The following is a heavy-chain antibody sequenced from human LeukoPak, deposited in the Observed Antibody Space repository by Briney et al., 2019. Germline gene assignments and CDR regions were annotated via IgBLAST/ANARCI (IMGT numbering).Heavy chain of an antibody. Sequence: PSETLSLTCTVSGGSISTYYWSWIRQPPGKGLEWIGYIHYSGSTDYNPSLRSRVTISVDTSKNQFSLKLSSATAADTAVYYCARQAADNSIDYWGQGTLVTVSS. CDR1: GGSISTYY. CDR3: ARQAADNSIDY. D-gene: IGHD6-13*01. CDR2: IHYSGST. J-gene: IGHJ4*02. V-gene: IGHV4-59*08.